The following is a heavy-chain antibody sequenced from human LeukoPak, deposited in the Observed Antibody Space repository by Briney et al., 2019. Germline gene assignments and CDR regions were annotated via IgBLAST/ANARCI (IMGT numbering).Heavy chain of an antibody. D-gene: IGHD6-19*01. CDR2: IYTSGST. V-gene: IGHV4-61*02. J-gene: IGHJ4*02. CDR1: GGSISSGRYY. Sequence: SETLSLTCTVSGGSISSGRYYWSWIRQPAGKGLEWIGRIYTSGSTNYNPSLKSRVTISVDTSKNQFSLKLSSVTAADTAVYYCARDSRSGRYYFDYRGQGTLVTVSS. CDR3: ARDSRSGRYYFDY.